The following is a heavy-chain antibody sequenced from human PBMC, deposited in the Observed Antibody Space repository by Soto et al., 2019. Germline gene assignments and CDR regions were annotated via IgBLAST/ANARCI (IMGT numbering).Heavy chain of an antibody. J-gene: IGHJ4*02. CDR1: GFTVSSNY. D-gene: IGHD6-6*01. V-gene: IGHV3-53*01. CDR2: IYSGGST. Sequence: GGSLRLSCAASGFTVSSNYMSWVRQAPGKGLEWVSVIYSGGSTYYADSVKGRFTISRDNSKNTLYLQMNSLRAEDTAVYYWATYSSSYYFDYWGQGALVTVSS. CDR3: ATYSSSYYFDY.